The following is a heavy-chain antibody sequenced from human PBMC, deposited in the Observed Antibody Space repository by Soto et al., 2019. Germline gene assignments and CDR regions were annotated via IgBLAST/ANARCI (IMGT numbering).Heavy chain of an antibody. V-gene: IGHV3-21*01. Sequence: GGSLRLFCAASGFTFSHHSMNWVRQAPGKGLEWVSSISSSSSFILYADSVKGRFTISRDNAKNSLYLQMNSLRVDDTAVYYCARPTMVTASYFDFWGQGIMVTVSS. CDR3: ARPTMVTASYFDF. CDR2: ISSSSSFI. D-gene: IGHD4-17*01. CDR1: GFTFSHHS. J-gene: IGHJ4*02.